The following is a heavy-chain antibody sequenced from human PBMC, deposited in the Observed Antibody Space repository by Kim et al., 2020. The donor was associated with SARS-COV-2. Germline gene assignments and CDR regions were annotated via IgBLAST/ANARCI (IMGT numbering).Heavy chain of an antibody. Sequence: PSLKSRVTISVDTSKNQFSLKLSSVTAADTAVYYCARAIVATIFGDMDVWGQGTTVTVSS. CDR3: ARAIVATIFGDMDV. V-gene: IGHV4-31*02. D-gene: IGHD5-12*01. J-gene: IGHJ6*02.